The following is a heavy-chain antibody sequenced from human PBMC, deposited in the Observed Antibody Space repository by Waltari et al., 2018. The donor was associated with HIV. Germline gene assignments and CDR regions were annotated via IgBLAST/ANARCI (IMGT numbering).Heavy chain of an antibody. V-gene: IGHV3-21*02. Sequence: EVQLVESGGGLVKPGGSLRLSCTASGLTFSTHPLNWVRQAPGKGLEWVSSISSGTSYIYYADSVTGRFTVSRDNAKNALFLQMNSLRADDTAVYYCARQQLGSGALDLWGQGTLVTVSS. CDR3: ARQQLGSGALDL. CDR2: ISSGTSYI. CDR1: GLTFSTHP. J-gene: IGHJ4*02. D-gene: IGHD3-10*02.